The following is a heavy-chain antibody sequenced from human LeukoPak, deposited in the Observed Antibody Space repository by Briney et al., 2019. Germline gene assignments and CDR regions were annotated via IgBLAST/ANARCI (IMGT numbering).Heavy chain of an antibody. CDR1: GFMFSNYA. CDR3: AMGLNTDWRYLDY. J-gene: IGHJ4*02. Sequence: PGGSLRLSCAASGFMFSNYALTWVRQAPGKGLEWVSTIGGTGANTYYADSVKGRFTISRDSSKNTMYVQMSSLRAEDTAIYYCAMGLNTDWRYLDYWGQGTLVTVSS. D-gene: IGHD3-9*01. CDR2: IGGTGANT. V-gene: IGHV3-23*01.